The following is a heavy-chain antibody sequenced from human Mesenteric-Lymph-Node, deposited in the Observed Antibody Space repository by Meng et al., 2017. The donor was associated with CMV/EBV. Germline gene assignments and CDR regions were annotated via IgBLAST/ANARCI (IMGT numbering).Heavy chain of an antibody. D-gene: IGHD6-19*01. CDR3: ARGTPNSSGWKRYYYYGMDV. V-gene: IGHV4-59*01. Sequence: SETLSLTCTVSGGSISSYYWSWIRQPPGKGLEWIGYIYYSGSTNYTPSLKSRVTISVDTSKNQFSLKLSSVTAADTAVYYCARGTPNSSGWKRYYYYGMDVWGQGTTVTVSS. CDR1: GGSISSYY. J-gene: IGHJ6*02. CDR2: IYYSGST.